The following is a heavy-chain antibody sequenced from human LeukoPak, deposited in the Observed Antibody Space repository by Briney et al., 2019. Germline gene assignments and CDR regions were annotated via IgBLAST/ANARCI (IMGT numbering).Heavy chain of an antibody. D-gene: IGHD2-15*01. V-gene: IGHV3-23*01. Sequence: GRSLRLSCAASGFTFSTYAMSWVRQIPGKGLEWVSAISGSDDGTYYADSVKGRFTISRDNSRNTLYLQMNTLRAEDTAVYFCAKSPVSSCRGSFCYPFDYWGQGNLVTVSS. CDR1: GFTFSTYA. J-gene: IGHJ4*02. CDR2: ISGSDDGT. CDR3: AKSPVSSCRGSFCYPFDY.